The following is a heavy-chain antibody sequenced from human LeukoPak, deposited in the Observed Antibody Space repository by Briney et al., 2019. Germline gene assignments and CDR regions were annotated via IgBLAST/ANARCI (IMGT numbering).Heavy chain of an antibody. CDR1: GGSNSSYY. CDR3: ARDQGYCSGGRCYYWYFDL. J-gene: IGHJ2*01. D-gene: IGHD2-15*01. Sequence: SETLSLTCTVSGGSNSSYYWSWIRQPPGKGLEWIGYIYYSGSTNYNPSLKNRVTISVDTSKNQFSLKLSSVTAADTAVYYCARDQGYCSGGRCYYWYFDLWGRGTLVTVSS. V-gene: IGHV4-59*01. CDR2: IYYSGST.